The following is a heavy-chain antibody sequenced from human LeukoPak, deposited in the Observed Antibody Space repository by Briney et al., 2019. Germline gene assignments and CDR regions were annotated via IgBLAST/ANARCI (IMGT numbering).Heavy chain of an antibody. CDR1: GFTFSTND. CDR2: LSVIGGNT. D-gene: IGHD6-19*01. Sequence: GGSLRLSCAASGFTFSTNDMSWVRQAPREGLEWVSILSVIGGNTNYADSVKGRFTSSRDNSKNTLYLQMNSLRAEDTAVYYCAKGGWLEYWGQGTLVTVSS. V-gene: IGHV3-23*01. J-gene: IGHJ4*02. CDR3: AKGGWLEY.